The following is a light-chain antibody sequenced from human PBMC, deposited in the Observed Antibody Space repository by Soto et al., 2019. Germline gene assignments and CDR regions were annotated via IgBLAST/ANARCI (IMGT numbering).Light chain of an antibody. Sequence: DVQMTQSPSSLSASVGDRVTNTCRASQDIAPYLAWFQQKPGKVPKLLIYAASTLQSGVPSRFSGSGSGTDFTLTISSLQPEDVATYYCQKYNSAPLTFGGGTKVDIK. J-gene: IGKJ4*01. V-gene: IGKV1-27*01. CDR1: QDIAPY. CDR3: QKYNSAPLT. CDR2: AAS.